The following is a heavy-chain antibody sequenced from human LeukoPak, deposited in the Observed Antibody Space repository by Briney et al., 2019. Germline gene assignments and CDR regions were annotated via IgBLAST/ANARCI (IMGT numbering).Heavy chain of an antibody. Sequence: PSETLSLTCTVSGGSISSYYWSWIRHPPGKGLEWIGYIYYSGSTNYSPSLKSRVTISVDTSKNQFSLKLSSVTAADTAVYYCARASCGGDCYSVFSESYYFDYWGQGTLVTVSS. CDR3: ARASCGGDCYSVFSESYYFDY. J-gene: IGHJ4*02. V-gene: IGHV4-59*01. D-gene: IGHD2-21*02. CDR1: GGSISSYY. CDR2: IYYSGST.